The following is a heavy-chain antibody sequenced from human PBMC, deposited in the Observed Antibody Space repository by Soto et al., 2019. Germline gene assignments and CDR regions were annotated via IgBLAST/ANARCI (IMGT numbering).Heavy chain of an antibody. V-gene: IGHV1-69*01. J-gene: IGHJ3*02. D-gene: IGHD5-12*01. Sequence: QVQLVQSGAEVKKPGSSVKVSCKASGGTFSSYAISWVRQAPGRGLEWMGGIIPIFGTANYAQKFQGRVTITADESTSTAYMELSSLRSEDTAVYYCARAPWRWLQFRNSSGNAFDIWGQGTMVTVSS. CDR2: IIPIFGTA. CDR1: GGTFSSYA. CDR3: ARAPWRWLQFRNSSGNAFDI.